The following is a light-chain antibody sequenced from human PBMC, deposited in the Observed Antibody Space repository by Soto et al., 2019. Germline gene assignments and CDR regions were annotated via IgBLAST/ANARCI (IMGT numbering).Light chain of an antibody. J-gene: IGKJ5*01. V-gene: IGKV3-11*01. CDR3: QLYGISPQ. CDR2: DAS. CDR1: QSVSGY. Sequence: EIVLTQSPATLSLSPGERATRSCRASQSVSGYLAWYKQKPGQAPRLLIYDASNRATGIPDRFSGSASGPDFTLTINRLEPEDFAVYYCQLYGISPQFGQGTRLEIK.